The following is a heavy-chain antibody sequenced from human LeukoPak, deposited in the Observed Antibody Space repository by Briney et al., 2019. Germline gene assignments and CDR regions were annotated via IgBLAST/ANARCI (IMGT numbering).Heavy chain of an antibody. CDR1: GGSISSSSHY. CDR2: IYYSGIT. V-gene: IGHV4-39*01. Sequence: PSEALSLTCTDFGGSISSSSHYWGWIRQPPGKGLEWFWIIYYSGITYYKPPLKSRVTKSRDTSKNRNSLKVSSVTAEETAGYHCAGVPAPQWLPDYWGQGTLVTVSP. J-gene: IGHJ4*02. CDR3: AGVPAPQWLPDY. D-gene: IGHD6-19*01.